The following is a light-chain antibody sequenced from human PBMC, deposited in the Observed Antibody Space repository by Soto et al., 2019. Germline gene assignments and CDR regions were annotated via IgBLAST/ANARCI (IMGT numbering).Light chain of an antibody. J-gene: IGLJ2*01. CDR2: EVN. CDR1: SSDVGGYNY. Sequence: QSALTQPPSASGSPGQSVTISCTGTSSDVGGYNYVSWYQQHPGKAPKLMIYEVNKRPSGVPDRFSGSKSGNTASLTVSGLQAEYEADYCCSSHAGSKSLGVFGGGTKLTLL. CDR3: SSHAGSKSLGV. V-gene: IGLV2-8*01.